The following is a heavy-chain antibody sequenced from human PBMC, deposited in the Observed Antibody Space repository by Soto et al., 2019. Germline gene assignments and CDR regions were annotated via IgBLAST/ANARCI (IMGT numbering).Heavy chain of an antibody. D-gene: IGHD2-2*01. V-gene: IGHV3-48*02. J-gene: IGHJ4*02. Sequence: PVGSLRLSCAASGFTFSSYAMSWVRQAPGKGLEWVSYISSSGYTVYYADSVKGRFTISRDNTRNSLYLQMNSLRDEDTALYYCVRYCSTTLCNGVATRTFDYWGQGTLVTV. CDR2: ISSSGYTV. CDR3: VRYCSTTLCNGVATRTFDY. CDR1: GFTFSSYA.